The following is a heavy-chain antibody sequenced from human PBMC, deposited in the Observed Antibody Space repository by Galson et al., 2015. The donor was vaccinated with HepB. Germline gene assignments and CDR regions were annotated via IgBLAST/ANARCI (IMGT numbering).Heavy chain of an antibody. CDR2: MYYSGST. Sequence: ETLSLTCTVSGGSISSSSYYWGWIRQPPGKGLEWIGYMYYSGSTYYNPSLKSRVTISVDTSKNQFTLKLSSVTAADTAVYFCARGKGVYDYWGQGTLVTVSS. CDR3: ARGKGVYDY. D-gene: IGHD3-16*01. CDR1: GGSISSSSYY. V-gene: IGHV4-39*01. J-gene: IGHJ4*02.